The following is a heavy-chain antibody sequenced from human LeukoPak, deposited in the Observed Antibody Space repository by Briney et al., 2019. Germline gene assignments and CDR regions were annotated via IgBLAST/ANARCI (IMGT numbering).Heavy chain of an antibody. J-gene: IGHJ4*01. D-gene: IGHD6-13*01. CDR2: ISTGGATT. CDR3: AVLIVAVGPFDS. CDR1: GFTFSDCE. Sequence: GGSLRLSCAASGFTFSDCEMNWVRQAPGKGLEWVSYISTGGATTYYADAVKGRLTISRDNAKNSLYLQMNSLRDDDTAVYYCAVLIVAVGPFDSWGQGTLVTVSS. V-gene: IGHV3-48*03.